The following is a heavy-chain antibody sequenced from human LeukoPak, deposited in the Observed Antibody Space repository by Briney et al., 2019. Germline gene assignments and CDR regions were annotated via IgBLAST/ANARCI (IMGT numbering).Heavy chain of an antibody. Sequence: SETLSLTCTVSGGSISTSYWSWIRQPAGKGLEWIGRMYMSGSSNYNPSLKSRVTMSVDTSKNQFSLKVSSVTAADTAMYYCARDLYCSGGSCDSGGPYYFDFWGQGTLVTVPS. CDR2: MYMSGSS. J-gene: IGHJ4*02. CDR1: GGSISTSY. V-gene: IGHV4-4*07. CDR3: ARDLYCSGGSCDSGGPYYFDF. D-gene: IGHD2-15*01.